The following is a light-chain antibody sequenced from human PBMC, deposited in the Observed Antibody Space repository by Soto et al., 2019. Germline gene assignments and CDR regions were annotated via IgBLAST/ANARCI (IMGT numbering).Light chain of an antibody. CDR2: GDN. J-gene: IGLJ2*01. Sequence: QSVLTQPPSVSRAPGQRVTIPCTGSSSNIGSLYDVHWYQQLPGTVPKLLIYGDNNRPSGVPDLFSGSKSGTSASLAVTGFQADDEADYNCQSYDYRLSHVVFCGGTMLPLL. CDR3: QSYDYRLSHVV. V-gene: IGLV1-40*01. CDR1: SSNIGSLYD.